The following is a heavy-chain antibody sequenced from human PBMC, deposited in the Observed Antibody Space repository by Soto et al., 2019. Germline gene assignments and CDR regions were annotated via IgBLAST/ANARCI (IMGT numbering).Heavy chain of an antibody. CDR1: GYSFTSHY. V-gene: IGHV1-46*03. J-gene: IGHJ4*02. D-gene: IGHD2-15*01. CDR2: IYPGGVNI. CDR3: ARMVEFFDY. Sequence: GASVKVSCKAIGYSFTSHYMHWVRQAPGQGLEWMGTIYPGGVNIGYAQKFKGRVTMTKDTSTSTVYMELNSLTSEDTAVYYCARMVEFFDYWGQGTLVTVSS.